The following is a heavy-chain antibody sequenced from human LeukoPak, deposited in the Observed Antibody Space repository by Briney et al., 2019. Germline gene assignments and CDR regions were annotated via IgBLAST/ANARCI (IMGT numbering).Heavy chain of an antibody. V-gene: IGHV1-69*04. Sequence: SVKVTCKASGRTFSSYAISWVRQAPGQGLEWMGRIIPILGIANYAQKFQGRVTITADKSTSTAYVELSSLRSEDTAVYYCARGLYDFWSGYEPLWGQGTLVTVSS. CDR2: IIPILGIA. J-gene: IGHJ4*02. CDR1: GRTFSSYA. D-gene: IGHD3-3*01. CDR3: ARGLYDFWSGYEPL.